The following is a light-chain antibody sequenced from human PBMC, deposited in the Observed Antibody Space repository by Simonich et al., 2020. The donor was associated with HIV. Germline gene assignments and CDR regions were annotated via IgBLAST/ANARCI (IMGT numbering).Light chain of an antibody. CDR3: TSYTSSSTHVV. J-gene: IGLJ2*01. CDR1: SSDVGDYNY. CDR2: DVS. V-gene: IGLV2-14*03. Sequence: QSALTQPRSVSGSPGQSVTISCTGTSSDVGDYNYVSWYQQHPGKAPKLMIYDVSNRPSGVSNRFSGSKSGNTASLTISGLQAEDEADYYCTSYTSSSTHVVFGGGTKVTVL.